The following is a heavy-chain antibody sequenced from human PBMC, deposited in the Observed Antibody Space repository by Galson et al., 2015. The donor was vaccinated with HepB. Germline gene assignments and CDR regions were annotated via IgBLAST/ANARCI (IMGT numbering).Heavy chain of an antibody. D-gene: IGHD4-23*01. CDR1: GYSFTSYW. CDR3: ASGDRTDYGGPYYFDY. J-gene: IGHJ4*02. Sequence: QSGAEVKKVGESLKISCKGSGYSFTSYWIGWGRQMPGKGLEWMAIIYPGDSDTRYSPSFQGQVTISADKSINTAYLQWSSLKASDTAMYYCASGDRTDYGGPYYFDYWGQGTLVTVSS. V-gene: IGHV5-51*03. CDR2: IYPGDSDT.